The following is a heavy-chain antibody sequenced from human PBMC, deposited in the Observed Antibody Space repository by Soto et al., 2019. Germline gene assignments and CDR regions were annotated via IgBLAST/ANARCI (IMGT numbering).Heavy chain of an antibody. CDR1: GFTFSSYG. Sequence: QVQLVESGGGVVQPGRSLRLSCAASGFTFSSYGMHWVRQAPGKGLEWVAVIWYDGSNKYYADSVKGRFTISRDNSKNTLYLQMNSLRAEDTAVYYCARATNGYISYFDYWGQGTLVTVSS. CDR3: ARATNGYISYFDY. V-gene: IGHV3-33*01. J-gene: IGHJ4*02. CDR2: IWYDGSNK. D-gene: IGHD5-12*01.